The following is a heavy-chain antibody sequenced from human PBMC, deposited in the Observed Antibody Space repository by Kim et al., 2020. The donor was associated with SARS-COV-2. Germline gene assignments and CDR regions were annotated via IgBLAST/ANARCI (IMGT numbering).Heavy chain of an antibody. Sequence: SYADSVKGRFTVSRDNAKNTLFLQMNSLRAEDTAVYYCARATSKNSGQDYWGQGTLVTVSS. V-gene: IGHV3-74*01. CDR3: ARATSKNSGQDY. D-gene: IGHD6-19*01. J-gene: IGHJ4*02.